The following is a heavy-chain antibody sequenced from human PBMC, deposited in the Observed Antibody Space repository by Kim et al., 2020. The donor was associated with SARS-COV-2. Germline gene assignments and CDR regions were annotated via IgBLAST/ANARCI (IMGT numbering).Heavy chain of an antibody. CDR2: FRFDGSHE. D-gene: IGHD3-22*01. CDR3: ARAHSRVGFNSPYH. J-gene: IGHJ1*01. CDR1: GFTFSNYG. V-gene: IGHV3-33*01. Sequence: GGSLRLSCETSGFTFSNYGMHWVRQAPGKGLEWVAGFRFDGSHEDYVDSVRGRFTISRDISKSTLYLQMNSLRAEDTAVYFCARAHSRVGFNSPYHWGQG.